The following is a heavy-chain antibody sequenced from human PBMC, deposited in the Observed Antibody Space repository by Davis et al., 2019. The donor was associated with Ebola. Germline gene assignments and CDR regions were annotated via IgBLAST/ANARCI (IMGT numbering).Heavy chain of an antibody. D-gene: IGHD2-15*01. CDR1: GYTFTGYY. J-gene: IGHJ6*04. CDR2: INPNSGGT. Sequence: AASVKVSCKASGYTFTGYYLHWVRQAPGQGLEWMGRINPNSGGTNYAQKFQGRGTMTRDTSISTAYMYLSSLRSDDTAVYYCARGGDIVVVVAAVFGMDVWGKGTTVTVSS. CDR3: ARGGDIVVVVAAVFGMDV. V-gene: IGHV1-2*06.